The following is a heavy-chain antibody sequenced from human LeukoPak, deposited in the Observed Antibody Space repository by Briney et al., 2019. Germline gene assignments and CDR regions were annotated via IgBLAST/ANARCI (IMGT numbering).Heavy chain of an antibody. CDR3: ARGRIAAAGTGNWFDP. CDR1: GYTFTSYG. CDR2: ISAYNGNT. Sequence: ASVKVSCKASGYTFTSYGISWVRQAPGQGLEWMGWISAYNGNTKYAQKLQGRATMTTDTSTSTAYMELRSLRSDDTAVYYCARGRIAAAGTGNWFDPWGQGTLVTVSS. D-gene: IGHD6-13*01. V-gene: IGHV1-18*01. J-gene: IGHJ5*02.